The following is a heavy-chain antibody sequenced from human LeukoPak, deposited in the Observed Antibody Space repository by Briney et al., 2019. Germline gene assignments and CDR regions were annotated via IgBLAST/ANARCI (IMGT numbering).Heavy chain of an antibody. Sequence: GGSLRLSCAASGFSVSSSYMSWVRQAPGKGLEWVSLIYSGGSTYYADSVKGRFTISRDNSKNTMFLQMNSLRDEDAAVYYCARVIEARHFDYWGQGTLVTVSS. CDR1: GFSVSSSY. CDR2: IYSGGST. V-gene: IGHV3-66*01. D-gene: IGHD6-6*01. J-gene: IGHJ4*02. CDR3: ARVIEARHFDY.